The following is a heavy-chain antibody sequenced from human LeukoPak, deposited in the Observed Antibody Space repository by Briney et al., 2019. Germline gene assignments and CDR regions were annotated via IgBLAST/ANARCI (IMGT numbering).Heavy chain of an antibody. CDR1: GGTFSSYA. V-gene: IGHV1-69*13. Sequence: EASVKVSCKASGGTFSSYAISWVRQAPGQGLEWMGGIIPIFGTANYAQKFQGRVTITADESTSTAYMKLSSLRSEDTAVYYCARDGVRYDYVWGSYRNDAFDIWGQGTMVTVSS. J-gene: IGHJ3*02. CDR3: ARDGVRYDYVWGSYRNDAFDI. CDR2: IIPIFGTA. D-gene: IGHD3-16*02.